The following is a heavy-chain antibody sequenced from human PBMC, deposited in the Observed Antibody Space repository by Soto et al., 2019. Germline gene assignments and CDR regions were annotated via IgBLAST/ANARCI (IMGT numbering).Heavy chain of an antibody. J-gene: IGHJ4*02. V-gene: IGHV3-30*18. CDR3: AKDSIAARPSSFDY. D-gene: IGHD6-6*01. CDR1: GFTFSSYG. Sequence: QVQLVESGGGVVQPGRSLRLSCAASGFTFSSYGMHWVRQAPGKGLEWVAVISYDGSNKYYADSVKGRFTISRDNYKNTLYLQMNSLRAEDTAVYYCAKDSIAARPSSFDYWGQGTLVTVSS. CDR2: ISYDGSNK.